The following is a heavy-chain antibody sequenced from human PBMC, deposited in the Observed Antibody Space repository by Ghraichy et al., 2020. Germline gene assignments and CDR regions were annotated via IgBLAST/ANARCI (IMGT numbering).Heavy chain of an antibody. J-gene: IGHJ5*02. D-gene: IGHD1-7*01. V-gene: IGHV3-11*06. CDR1: GFRFRDHY. CDR2: ISRRGRDT. Sequence: RGSLRLSCAASGFRFRDHYMSWIRQAPGKGLEWVSLISRRGRDTNYADSVRGRFTISRDDAKSSLYLQLNTLRAKDTAIYYCVREGQELGKSGFDLWGQGTRVTVSS. CDR3: VREGQELGKSGFDL.